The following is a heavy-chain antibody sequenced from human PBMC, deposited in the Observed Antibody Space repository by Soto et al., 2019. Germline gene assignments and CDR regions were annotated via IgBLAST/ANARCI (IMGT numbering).Heavy chain of an antibody. CDR1: GDSISSGGW. D-gene: IGHD5-12*01. Sequence: QVQLQESGPGVVKPSGTLSLTCAVSGDSISSGGWWSWVRQPPGKGLEWIGEIYPSGSTNYNPSLKSQVTILVDMSKNHFSLNLNSVNVADTAIYYCAKDGRNGYNLFYWGQGTRVTVSS. V-gene: IGHV4-4*02. CDR2: IYPSGST. J-gene: IGHJ4*02. CDR3: AKDGRNGYNLFY.